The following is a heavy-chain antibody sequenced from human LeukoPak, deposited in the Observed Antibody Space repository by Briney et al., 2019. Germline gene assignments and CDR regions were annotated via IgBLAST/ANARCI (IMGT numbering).Heavy chain of an antibody. D-gene: IGHD3-22*01. CDR1: GYSFTSYW. Sequence: GESLKISCKASGYSFTSYWIGWVRQMPGKGLEWMGIIYPGDSDMRYDPSFQGQVTISADRSISTAYLQWSSLKASDTAMYYCARQGRITMITAWGQGTLVTVSS. J-gene: IGHJ5*02. V-gene: IGHV5-51*01. CDR2: IYPGDSDM. CDR3: ARQGRITMITA.